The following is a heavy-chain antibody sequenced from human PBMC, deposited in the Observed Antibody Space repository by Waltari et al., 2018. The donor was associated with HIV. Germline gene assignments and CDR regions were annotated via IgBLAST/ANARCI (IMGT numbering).Heavy chain of an antibody. CDR1: GYSISSGYY. V-gene: IGHV4-38-2*02. CDR3: AREAAHSSGWYVGVFYYGMDV. J-gene: IGHJ6*02. CDR2: IYHSGST. Sequence: QVQLQESGPGLVKPSETLSLTCTVSGYSISSGYYWGWIRQPPGKGLEWIGSIYHSGSTYYNPSLKSRVTISVDTSKNQCSLKLSSVTAADTAVYYCAREAAHSSGWYVGVFYYGMDVWGQGTTVTVSS. D-gene: IGHD6-19*01.